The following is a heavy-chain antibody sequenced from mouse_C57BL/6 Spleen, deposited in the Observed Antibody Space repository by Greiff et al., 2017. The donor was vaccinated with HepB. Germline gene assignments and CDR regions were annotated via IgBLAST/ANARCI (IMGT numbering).Heavy chain of an antibody. Sequence: EVQLPESGAELVRPGASVKLSCTASGFNIKDDYMHWVKQRPEQGLEWIGWIDPENGDTEYASKFQGKATITADTSSNTAYLQLSSLTSEDTAVYYCTGAAEFAYWGQGTLVTVSA. CDR2: IDPENGDT. CDR3: TGAAEFAY. J-gene: IGHJ3*01. CDR1: GFNIKDDY. V-gene: IGHV14-4*01.